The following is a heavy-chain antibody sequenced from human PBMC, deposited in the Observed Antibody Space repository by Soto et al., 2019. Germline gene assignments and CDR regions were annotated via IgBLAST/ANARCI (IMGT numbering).Heavy chain of an antibody. V-gene: IGHV3-30*18. Sequence: QVQLVESGGGVVQPGRSLRLSCAASGFTFSTYGMRWVRQAPGKGLEWVAVISYDGSNKYYADSVKGRFTISRDNSENTLYLQMSSLIAEDTAVYYCAKGFSYSVIDYWGQGTLVTVSS. D-gene: IGHD5-18*01. CDR3: AKGFSYSVIDY. CDR2: ISYDGSNK. J-gene: IGHJ4*02. CDR1: GFTFSTYG.